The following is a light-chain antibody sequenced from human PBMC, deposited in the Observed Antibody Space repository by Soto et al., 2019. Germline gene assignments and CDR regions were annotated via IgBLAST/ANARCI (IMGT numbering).Light chain of an antibody. CDR3: QQYEVLPFT. V-gene: IGKV1-33*01. J-gene: IGKJ4*01. CDR2: DAS. CDR1: QDISSY. Sequence: DIQMTQSPSSLSASVGDRVTITCQASQDISSYLNWYQQKPGKAPKLLIFDASNLETGVPSRFSGSGSGADFTFTISSLQPEDFATYYCQQYEVLPFTFGGGTQVEMK.